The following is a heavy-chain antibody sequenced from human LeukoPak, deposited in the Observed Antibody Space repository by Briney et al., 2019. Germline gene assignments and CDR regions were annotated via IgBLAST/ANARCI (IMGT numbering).Heavy chain of an antibody. Sequence: SETLSLTCTVSGGSISSSSYHWSWIRQPPGKGLEWIGEINHSGSTNYNPSLKSRVTISVDTSKNQFSLKLSSVTAADTAVYYCARPRRYYDSSGYYKSYYFDYWGQGTLVTVSS. CDR1: GGSISSSSYH. CDR3: ARPRRYYDSSGYYKSYYFDY. J-gene: IGHJ4*02. D-gene: IGHD3-22*01. CDR2: INHSGST. V-gene: IGHV4-39*07.